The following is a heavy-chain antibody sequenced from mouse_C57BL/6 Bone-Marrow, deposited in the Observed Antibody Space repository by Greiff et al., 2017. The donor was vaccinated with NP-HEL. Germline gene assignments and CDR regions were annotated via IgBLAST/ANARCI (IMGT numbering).Heavy chain of an antibody. CDR3: ATLLLRPRGFAY. J-gene: IGHJ3*01. V-gene: IGHV2-5*01. CDR1: GFSLTSYG. Sequence: VQLVESGPGLVQPSQSLSITCTVSGFSLTSYGVHWVRQSPGKGLAWLGVIWRGGSTDYNAAFMSRLSITKDNSKSQVFFNMNSLQADDTAIYYCATLLLRPRGFAYWGQGTLVTVSA. CDR2: IWRGGST. D-gene: IGHD1-1*01.